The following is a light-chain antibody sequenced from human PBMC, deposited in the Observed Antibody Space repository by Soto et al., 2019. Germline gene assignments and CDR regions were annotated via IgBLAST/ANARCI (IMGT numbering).Light chain of an antibody. CDR3: QQYNNWPSWT. J-gene: IGKJ1*01. CDR1: QSVSSN. Sequence: EIVMTQSPATLSVSPGERATLSCRASQSVSSNLAWYQQQPGQAPRLLIYGTSTRATGIPARFRGSGSGTEFTLTISSLQSEDFAVYYCQQYNNWPSWTFGQGTKVEIK. V-gene: IGKV3-15*01. CDR2: GTS.